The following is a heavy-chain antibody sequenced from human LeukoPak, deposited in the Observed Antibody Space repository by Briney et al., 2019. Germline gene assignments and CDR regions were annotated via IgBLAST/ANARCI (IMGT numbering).Heavy chain of an antibody. Sequence: SETLSLTCTVSGGSISSSSYYWGWIRQPPGKGLEWIGSIYYSGSTYYDPSLKTRVTISVDTSKNQFSLKLNSVSATDTAVYYCARGDSYYYDSSGYFFDYWGQGTLVTVSS. CDR3: ARGDSYYYDSSGYFFDY. CDR2: IYYSGST. CDR1: GGSISSSSYY. J-gene: IGHJ4*02. D-gene: IGHD3-22*01. V-gene: IGHV4-39*01.